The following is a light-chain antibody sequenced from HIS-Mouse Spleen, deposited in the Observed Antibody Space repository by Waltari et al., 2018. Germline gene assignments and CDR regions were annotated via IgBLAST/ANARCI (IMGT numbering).Light chain of an antibody. J-gene: IGKJ2*01. CDR2: WAS. Sequence: DIVMTQSPDSLAGSLGERATINCKSSQSVLYSSNNKNYLAWYQQKPRQPPKLLIYWASTRESGVPDRFSGSGSGTDFTLTISSLQAEDVAVYYCQQYYSTPYTFGQGTKLEIK. CDR3: QQYYSTPYT. CDR1: QSVLYSSNNKNY. V-gene: IGKV4-1*01.